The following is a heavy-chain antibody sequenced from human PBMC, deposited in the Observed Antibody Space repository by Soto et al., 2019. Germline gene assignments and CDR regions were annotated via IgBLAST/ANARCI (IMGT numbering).Heavy chain of an antibody. CDR3: ARDRWSIVVVPAAISNYYYYGMDV. D-gene: IGHD2-2*01. Sequence: QVQLVQSGAEVKKPGASVKVSCKASGYTFTSYGISWVRQAPGQGLEWMGWISAYNGNTNYAQKLQGRVTMTTDTSTSTAYMELRSLRSDDTAVYYCARDRWSIVVVPAAISNYYYYGMDVWGQGTTVTVSS. V-gene: IGHV1-18*01. J-gene: IGHJ6*02. CDR1: GYTFTSYG. CDR2: ISAYNGNT.